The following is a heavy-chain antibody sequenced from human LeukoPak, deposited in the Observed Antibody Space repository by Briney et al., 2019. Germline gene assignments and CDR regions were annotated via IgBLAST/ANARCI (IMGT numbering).Heavy chain of an antibody. V-gene: IGHV3-48*01. CDR3: ASMDPIVVVPAATVY. Sequence: GGSLRLSCAASGFTFSSYSMNWVRQAPGKGLEWVSYISSSSSTIYYADSVKGRFTVSRDNAKNSLYLQMNSLRAEDTAVYYCASMDPIVVVPAATVYWGQGTLVTVSS. J-gene: IGHJ4*02. D-gene: IGHD2-2*01. CDR2: ISSSSSTI. CDR1: GFTFSSYS.